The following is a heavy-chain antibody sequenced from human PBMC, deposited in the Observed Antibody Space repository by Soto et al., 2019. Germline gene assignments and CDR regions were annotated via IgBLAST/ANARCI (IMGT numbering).Heavy chain of an antibody. Sequence: PGESLKISCKGSGYSFTSYWISWVRQMPGKGLEWMGRIDPSDSYTNYSPSFQGHVTISADKSISTAYLQWSSLKASDTAMYHCARVGYCSGGSCLNYYYYGMDVWGQGTTVTVSS. V-gene: IGHV5-10-1*01. J-gene: IGHJ6*02. D-gene: IGHD2-15*01. CDR1: GYSFTSYW. CDR3: ARVGYCSGGSCLNYYYYGMDV. CDR2: IDPSDSYT.